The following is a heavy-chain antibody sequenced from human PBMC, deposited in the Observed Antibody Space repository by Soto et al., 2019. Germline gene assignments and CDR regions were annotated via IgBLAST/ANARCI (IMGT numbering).Heavy chain of an antibody. CDR1: GYTFTNYG. CDR2: ISAYNDNT. Sequence: ASVKVSCKASGYTFTNYGISWVRQAPGQGLEWMGWISAYNDNTNYAQKLQGRVTMTTDTSTSTAYMELRSLRSDDTAVYYCARGRFGQQLEDYWGQGTLVTVSS. D-gene: IGHD6-13*01. CDR3: ARGRFGQQLEDY. J-gene: IGHJ4*02. V-gene: IGHV1-18*01.